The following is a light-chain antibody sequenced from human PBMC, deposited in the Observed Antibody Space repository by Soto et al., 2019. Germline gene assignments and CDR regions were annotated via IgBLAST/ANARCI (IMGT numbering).Light chain of an antibody. CDR2: AAS. Sequence: IQMTQSPSSLSASVGDRVTITCPASQSISSYLNWYQQKPGKAPKLLIYAASSLQSGVPSRFSGSGSGTDFTLTISSLQPEDFATYYCQQSYSTPRTFGQGTKVDI. CDR3: QQSYSTPRT. J-gene: IGKJ1*01. CDR1: QSISSY. V-gene: IGKV1-39*01.